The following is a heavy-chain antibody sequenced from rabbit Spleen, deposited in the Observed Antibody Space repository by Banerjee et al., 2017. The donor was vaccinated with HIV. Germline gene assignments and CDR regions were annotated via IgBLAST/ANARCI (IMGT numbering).Heavy chain of an antibody. Sequence: QSLEESGGGLVQPEGSLTLTCKASGFSFSDRDVMCWVRQAPGKGLEWIACIDSGSSGDTYYANWAKGRFTISKTSSTTVTLQMTSLTAADTATYFCARETSSGWGVVSYYFNLWGPGTLVTVS. CDR2: IDSGSSGDT. V-gene: IGHV1S40*01. J-gene: IGHJ4*01. CDR3: ARETSSGWGVVSYYFNL. D-gene: IGHD4-1*01. CDR1: GFSFSDRDV.